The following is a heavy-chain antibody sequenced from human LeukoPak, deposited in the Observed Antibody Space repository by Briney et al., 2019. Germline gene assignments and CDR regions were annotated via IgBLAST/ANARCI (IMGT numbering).Heavy chain of an antibody. CDR2: IYSGGST. J-gene: IGHJ6*03. V-gene: IGHV3-66*02. CDR1: GFTVSSNY. Sequence: GGSLRLSCAASGFTVSSNYMSWVRQAPGKGLEWVSVIYSGGSTYYADSVKGRFTISRDNSKNTLYLQMNSLRAEDTAVYYCARDGPLNYDFWSGYTNYYNYYMDVWGKGTTVTVSS. CDR3: ARDGPLNYDFWSGYTNYYNYYMDV. D-gene: IGHD3-3*01.